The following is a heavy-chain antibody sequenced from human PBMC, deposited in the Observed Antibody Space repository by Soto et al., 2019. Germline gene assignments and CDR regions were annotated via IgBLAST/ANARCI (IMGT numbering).Heavy chain of an antibody. CDR2: ISYDGSNK. Sequence: SLRLSCAASGFTFSSYAMHWVRQAPGKGLEWVAVISYDGSNKYYADSVKGRFTISRDNSKNTLYLQMNSLRAEDTAVYYCARKRANYYYYDMDVWGQGTTVTVSS. CDR1: GFTFSSYA. CDR3: ARKRANYYYYDMDV. V-gene: IGHV3-30-3*01. J-gene: IGHJ6*02.